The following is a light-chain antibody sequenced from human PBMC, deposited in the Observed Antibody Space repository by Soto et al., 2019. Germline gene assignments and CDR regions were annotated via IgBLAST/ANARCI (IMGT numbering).Light chain of an antibody. CDR1: QSLTSSY. Sequence: EIVLTQSPGTLSLSPGERATLSCRASQSLTSSYLAWYQQKPGQAPRLLIYGASSRATGIPDRFSASGSGTDFTLSITRLDPEDFAVYYFQHYQSSPPSSTFGQGTKLDIK. CDR2: GAS. J-gene: IGKJ2*01. CDR3: QHYQSSPPSST. V-gene: IGKV3-20*01.